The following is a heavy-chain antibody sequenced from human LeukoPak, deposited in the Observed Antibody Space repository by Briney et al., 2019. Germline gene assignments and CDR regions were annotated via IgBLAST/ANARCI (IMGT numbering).Heavy chain of an antibody. CDR1: GFTFSSYG. CDR2: ISGSGGST. Sequence: GGSLRLSCAASGFTFSSYGMSWVRQAPGKGLEWVSAISGSGGSTYYADSVKGRFTISRDNSKNTLYLQMNSLRAEDTAVYYCAKGRYYGSGSHLDYWGQGTLVTVSS. CDR3: AKGRYYGSGSHLDY. D-gene: IGHD3-10*01. V-gene: IGHV3-23*01. J-gene: IGHJ4*02.